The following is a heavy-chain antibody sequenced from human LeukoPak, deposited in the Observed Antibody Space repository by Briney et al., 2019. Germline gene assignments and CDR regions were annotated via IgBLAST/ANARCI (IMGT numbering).Heavy chain of an antibody. D-gene: IGHD3-22*01. J-gene: IGHJ3*02. V-gene: IGHV4-59*01. CDR2: IYNSGST. CDR3: ARGVHISAYWSSGKNAFDI. Sequence: PSETLSLTCTVSGGSISTYYWSWIRQPPGKGLEWMGDIYNSGSTNYNPSLKSRVTISVDTSKNQFSLKMNYVTAADTAVYYCARGVHISAYWSSGKNAFDIWGQGTMVTVSS. CDR1: GGSISTYY.